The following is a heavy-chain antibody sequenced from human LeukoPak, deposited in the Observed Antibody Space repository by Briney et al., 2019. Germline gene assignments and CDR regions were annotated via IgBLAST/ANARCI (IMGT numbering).Heavy chain of an antibody. CDR2: IFYRGNT. V-gene: IGHV4-39*07. D-gene: IGHD5-24*01. CDR1: GDSMSNSNYY. CDR3: VRIDFSILTPIDGQ. J-gene: IGHJ4*02. Sequence: PSETLSLTCSVSGDSMSNSNYYWGWIRQPPGKGLVWLGSIFYRGNTKYSPSLGSRLTLSIDTSKNQFSLKLNSVTAADTAMYYCVRIDFSILTPIDGQWGQGTPVTVSS.